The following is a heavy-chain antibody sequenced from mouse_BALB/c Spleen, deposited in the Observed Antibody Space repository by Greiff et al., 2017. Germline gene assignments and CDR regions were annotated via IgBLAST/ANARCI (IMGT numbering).Heavy chain of an antibody. CDR2: INPSNGGT. CDR1: GYTFTSYY. CDR3: TRTGYYGSPFAY. Sequence: QVHVKQSGAELVKPGASVKLSCKASGYTFTSYYMYWVKQRPGQGLEWIGEINPSNGGTNFNEKFKSKATLTVDKSSSTAYMQLSSLTSEDSAVYYCTRTGYYGSPFAYWGQGTLVTVSA. J-gene: IGHJ3*01. V-gene: IGHV1S81*02. D-gene: IGHD1-1*01.